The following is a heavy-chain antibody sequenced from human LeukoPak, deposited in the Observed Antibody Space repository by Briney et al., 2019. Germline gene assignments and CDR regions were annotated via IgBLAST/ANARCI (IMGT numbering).Heavy chain of an antibody. Sequence: SGGSLRLSCAASGFTFSRYGMHWVRQAPGKALEGVAFIRYDGSNKYYADSVKGRFTISRDNSKNTLYLQMNSLRAEDTAVYYCGSGAVAGTSYFDYWGQGTLVTVSS. J-gene: IGHJ4*02. CDR1: GFTFSRYG. CDR3: GSGAVAGTSYFDY. D-gene: IGHD6-19*01. V-gene: IGHV3-30*02. CDR2: IRYDGSNK.